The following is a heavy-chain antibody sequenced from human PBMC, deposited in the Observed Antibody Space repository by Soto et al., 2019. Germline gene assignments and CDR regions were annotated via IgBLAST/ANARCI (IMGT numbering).Heavy chain of an antibody. CDR1: GGSISSGGYY. Sequence: QVQLQESGQGLVKPSQTLSLTCTVSGGSISSGGYYWSWIRQHPGKGREWIGYIYYSGSTYYNPVLKGRVTISEDTSKNQYHLKRSSVTAADTAVYYCARDRSGWFGQEYYYYGMDVWGQGTTVTVSS. J-gene: IGHJ6*02. CDR2: IYYSGST. V-gene: IGHV4-31*03. D-gene: IGHD3-10*01. CDR3: ARDRSGWFGQEYYYYGMDV.